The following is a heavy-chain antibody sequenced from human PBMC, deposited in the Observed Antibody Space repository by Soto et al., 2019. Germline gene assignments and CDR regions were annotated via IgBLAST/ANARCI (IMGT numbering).Heavy chain of an antibody. CDR3: ARRDRSGFSYWLGT. CDR2: ISASGST. Sequence: SDTLSLTCTVSGGSISDGYYWTWIRQHPGKGLEWIGSISASGSTSYNPSLKSRLTVSVDKSKNQFSLNLRSVTAADTAVYYCARRDRSGFSYWLGTWGQGTLVTVSS. J-gene: IGHJ5*02. V-gene: IGHV4-31*03. CDR1: GGSISDGYY. D-gene: IGHD3-22*01.